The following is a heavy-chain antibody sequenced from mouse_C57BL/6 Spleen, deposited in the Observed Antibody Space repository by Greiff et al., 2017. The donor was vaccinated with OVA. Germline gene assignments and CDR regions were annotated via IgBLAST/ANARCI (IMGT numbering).Heavy chain of an antibody. CDR3: ARSSNEGYFDV. J-gene: IGHJ1*03. V-gene: IGHV1-82*01. CDR2: IYPGDGDT. CDR1: GYAFSSSW. Sequence: VQLQESGPELVKPGASVKISCKASGYAFSSSWMNWVKQRPGKGLEWIGRIYPGDGDTNYNGKFKGKATLTADKSSSTAYMQLSSLTSEDSAVYFCARSSNEGYFDVWGTGTTVTVSS. D-gene: IGHD2-5*01.